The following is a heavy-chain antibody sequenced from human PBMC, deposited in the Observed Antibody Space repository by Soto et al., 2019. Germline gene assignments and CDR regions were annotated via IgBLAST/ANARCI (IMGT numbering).Heavy chain of an antibody. CDR3: ARETRSAVAGDFFYYYGMDV. CDR2: INPSGGST. J-gene: IGHJ6*02. Sequence: ASVKVSCKASGYTFTSYCMHWVRQAPGQGLEWMGIINPSGGSTSYAQKFQGRVTMTRDTSTSTVYMELSSLRSEDTAVYYCARETRSAVAGDFFYYYGMDVWGQGTTVTVSS. CDR1: GYTFTSYC. D-gene: IGHD6-19*01. V-gene: IGHV1-46*01.